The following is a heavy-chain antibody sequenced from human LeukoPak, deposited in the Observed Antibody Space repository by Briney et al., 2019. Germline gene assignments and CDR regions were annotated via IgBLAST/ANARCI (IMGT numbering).Heavy chain of an antibody. D-gene: IGHD6-13*01. J-gene: IGHJ5*02. CDR1: GGSISSYH. CDR3: ARHKLARGLDP. V-gene: IGHV4-4*09. Sequence: SETLSLTCTVSGGSISSYHWSWIRQPPGKGLEWIGYIYTSGSTNYNPSLKSRVTISVDTSKNQFSLKLSSVTAADTAVYYCARHKLARGLDPWGQGTLVTVSS. CDR2: IYTSGST.